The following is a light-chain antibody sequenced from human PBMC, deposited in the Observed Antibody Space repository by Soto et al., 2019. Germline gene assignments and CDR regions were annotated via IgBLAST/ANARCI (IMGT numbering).Light chain of an antibody. CDR2: GAS. Sequence: SYSLVTLSLSQRETSTLSFGASQSVSSNLAWYQQKRGQAPRLLIYGASNRATGIPARFSGSGSGTEFTLTITSLQSEDFAVYYCQQYNNWPAITFGQGTRLEIK. CDR3: QQYNNWPAIT. CDR1: QSVSSN. V-gene: IGKV3D-15*01. J-gene: IGKJ5*01.